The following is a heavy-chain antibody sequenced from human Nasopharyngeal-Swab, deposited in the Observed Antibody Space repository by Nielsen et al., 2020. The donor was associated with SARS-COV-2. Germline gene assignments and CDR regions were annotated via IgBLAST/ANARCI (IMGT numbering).Heavy chain of an antibody. CDR2: INSDGSNI. Sequence: GEFLKISCAASGFSFSTYWMHWVRQVPGKGLVWLSQINSDGSNITYADPVKGRFTISRDNSKSTLYLQMNSLKDEDTAVYYCVRGYDYWGQGTLVTVSS. CDR1: GFSFSTYW. J-gene: IGHJ4*02. CDR3: VRGYDY. V-gene: IGHV3-74*01.